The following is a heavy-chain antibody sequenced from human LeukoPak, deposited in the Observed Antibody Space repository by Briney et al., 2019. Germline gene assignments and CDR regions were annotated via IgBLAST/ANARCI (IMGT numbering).Heavy chain of an antibody. J-gene: IGHJ4*02. Sequence: SETLSLTCTVSGRSISSYYWSWIPQPPGKGLEWIGYIYYSGSTNYTPSLKSRITISVDTSRNQFSLKLNSVTAADTAVYYCARSGRGSSAGFDYWGQGTLVTVSS. CDR3: ARSGRGSSAGFDY. D-gene: IGHD3-10*01. CDR1: GRSISSYY. CDR2: IYYSGST. V-gene: IGHV4-59*01.